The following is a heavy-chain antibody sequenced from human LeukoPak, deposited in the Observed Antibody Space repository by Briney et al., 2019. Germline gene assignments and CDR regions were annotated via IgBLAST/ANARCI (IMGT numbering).Heavy chain of an antibody. V-gene: IGHV3-21*01. CDR3: ARDPPYYDNSGYYYDY. Sequence: PGGSLRLTCAASGFTFSPYSMNWVCQAPGKGLEWVSSISGSSLYIYYADSVKGRFTISRDNAKNSLYLQMNSLRAEDTAVYYCARDPPYYDNSGYYYDYWGQGTLVTVSS. D-gene: IGHD3-22*01. CDR2: ISGSSLYI. CDR1: GFTFSPYS. J-gene: IGHJ4*02.